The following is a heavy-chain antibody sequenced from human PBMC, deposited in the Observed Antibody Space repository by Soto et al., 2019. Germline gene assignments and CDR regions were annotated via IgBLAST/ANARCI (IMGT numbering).Heavy chain of an antibody. Sequence: PSGSPSLTCAVSGGAISISSASGWWIPQPQGKGQEGIESIYYSGSTYYIPSLNSRVTISVDTSKNQFSLKLSSVTAADTAVYYCARPSSFFSSTSCDRYNWNYGWLDPWGQGILGTGSS. CDR1: GGAISISSAS. J-gene: IGHJ5*02. V-gene: IGHV4-39*01. CDR3: ARPSSFFSSTSCDRYNWNYGWLDP. D-gene: IGHD1-7*01. CDR2: IYYSGST.